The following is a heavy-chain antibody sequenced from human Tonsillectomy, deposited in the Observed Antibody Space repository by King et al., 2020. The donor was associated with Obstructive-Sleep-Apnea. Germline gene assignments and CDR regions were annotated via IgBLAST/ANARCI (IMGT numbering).Heavy chain of an antibody. J-gene: IGHJ4*02. V-gene: IGHV3-30*04. CDR3: ARDGVTIFGVITFFDY. D-gene: IGHD3-3*01. CDR1: GFSFSSYA. CDR2: ISHDGRSQ. Sequence: VQLVESGGGVVQPGRSLRLSCAAAGFSFSSYAMHWVRLAPGKGLEWVACISHDGRSQYYADSVKGRFTISRDNSKNTLYLHMNRLRAEDTAVYYCARDGVTIFGVITFFDYWGQGTLVTVSS.